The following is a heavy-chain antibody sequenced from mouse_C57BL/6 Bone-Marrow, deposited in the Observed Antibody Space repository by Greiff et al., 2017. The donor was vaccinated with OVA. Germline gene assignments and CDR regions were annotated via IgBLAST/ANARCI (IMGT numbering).Heavy chain of an antibody. D-gene: IGHD3-3*01. CDR2: ISNGGGST. CDR3: ARHEGDVGFDY. Sequence: DVMLVESGGGLVQPGGSLKLSCAASGFTFSDYYMYWVRQTPEKRLEWVAYISNGGGSTYYPDTVKGRFTISRDNAKNTLYLQMSRLKSEDTAMYYCARHEGDVGFDYWGQGTTLTVSS. J-gene: IGHJ2*01. V-gene: IGHV5-12*01. CDR1: GFTFSDYY.